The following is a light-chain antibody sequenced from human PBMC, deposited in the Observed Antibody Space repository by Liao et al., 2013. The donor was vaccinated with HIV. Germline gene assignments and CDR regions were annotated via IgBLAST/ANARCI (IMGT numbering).Light chain of an antibody. V-gene: IGLV3-21*04. CDR3: QVWDSSSDRV. CDR2: YDS. J-gene: IGLJ3*02. Sequence: SYELTQPPSVSVAPGKTARITCGGNNIGSKSVHWYQQKPGQAPVLVIYYDSDRPLGIPERFSGSNSGNTATLTISRVEAGDEADYYCQVWDSSSDRVFGGGTNLTVL. CDR1: NIGSKS.